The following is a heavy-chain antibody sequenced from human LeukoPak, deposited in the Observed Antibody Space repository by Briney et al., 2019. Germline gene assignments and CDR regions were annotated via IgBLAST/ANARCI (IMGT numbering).Heavy chain of an antibody. D-gene: IGHD6-13*01. Sequence: SETLSLTCSVSGGSIRSGSNYWGWIRQPPGKGLEWIASMYYSGSTYYNPSLKSRVTISVDTSKNQFSLRLSSVTAADTALYYCARQLRAAGTPHYNWFDPWGQGTLVTVSS. CDR1: GGSIRSGSNY. CDR3: ARQLRAAGTPHYNWFDP. CDR2: MYYSGST. J-gene: IGHJ5*02. V-gene: IGHV4-39*01.